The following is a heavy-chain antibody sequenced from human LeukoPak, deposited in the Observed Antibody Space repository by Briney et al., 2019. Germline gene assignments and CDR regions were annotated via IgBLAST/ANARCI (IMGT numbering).Heavy chain of an antibody. CDR2: IYYSGST. CDR3: ARGTFWFGELSNDAFDI. V-gene: IGHV4-59*01. J-gene: IGHJ3*02. D-gene: IGHD3-10*01. CDR1: SGSISIYY. Sequence: SETLSLTCSLASGSISIYYWSRVRQPAGKGLEWIGYIYYSGSTNYNPSLKSRVTISVDTSKNQFSLKLSSAYVEDRAVYYCARGTFWFGELSNDAFDIWGQGKMVTVSS.